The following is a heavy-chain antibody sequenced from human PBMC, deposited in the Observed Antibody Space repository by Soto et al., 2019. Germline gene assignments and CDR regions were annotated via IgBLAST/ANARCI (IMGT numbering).Heavy chain of an antibody. Sequence: QVQLVESGGGVVQPGRSLRLSCAASGFTFSSYAMHWVRQAPGKGLEWVAVISYDGSNKYYADSVKGRFTISRDNSKNTLYLQMNSLRAEDTAVYYGARDSSPLDYWGQGTLVTVSS. CDR1: GFTFSSYA. CDR2: ISYDGSNK. CDR3: ARDSSPLDY. D-gene: IGHD6-13*01. J-gene: IGHJ4*02. V-gene: IGHV3-30-3*01.